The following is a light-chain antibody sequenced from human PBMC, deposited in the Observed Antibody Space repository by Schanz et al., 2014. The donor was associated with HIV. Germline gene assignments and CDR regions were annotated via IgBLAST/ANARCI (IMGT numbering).Light chain of an antibody. J-gene: IGLJ1*01. CDR1: TSDIGGYNY. CDR3: SSYAGSNPYV. CDR2: EVT. V-gene: IGLV2-8*01. Sequence: QSALTQPASVSGSPGQSVTISCTGTTSDIGGYNYVSWYQQHPGKAPKLIIYEVTKRPSGVPDRFSGSKSGDTASLTVSGLQAEDEADYYCSSYAGSNPYVLGTGTKLTVL.